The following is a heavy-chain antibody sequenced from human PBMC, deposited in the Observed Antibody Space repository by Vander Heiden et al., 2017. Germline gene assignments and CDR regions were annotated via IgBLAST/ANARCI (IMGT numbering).Heavy chain of an antibody. Sequence: EVQLLASGGGLVQPGGSLRLSCAASGFTFSSYAMSWVRQAPGKGLEWVSAISGSGGSTYYADSVKGRFTISRDNSKNTLYLQMNSLRAEDTAVYYCAKVVLLWFGELSSGMDVWGQGTTVTVSS. CDR1: GFTFSSYA. CDR3: AKVVLLWFGELSSGMDV. CDR2: ISGSGGST. V-gene: IGHV3-23*01. D-gene: IGHD3-10*01. J-gene: IGHJ6*02.